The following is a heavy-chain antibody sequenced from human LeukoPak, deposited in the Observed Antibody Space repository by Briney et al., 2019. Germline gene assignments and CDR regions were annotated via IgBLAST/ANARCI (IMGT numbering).Heavy chain of an antibody. Sequence: GGSLRLSCAASGFTFSSYAMSWVRQAPGKGLEWVSAISGSGGSTYYADSVKGRFTISRDNSKNTLYLQMNSLRAEDTAVYYCAKEPSIVVVPAADYNYYMDVWGKGTTVTVSS. CDR3: AKEPSIVVVPAADYNYYMDV. D-gene: IGHD2-2*01. V-gene: IGHV3-23*01. J-gene: IGHJ6*03. CDR1: GFTFSSYA. CDR2: ISGSGGST.